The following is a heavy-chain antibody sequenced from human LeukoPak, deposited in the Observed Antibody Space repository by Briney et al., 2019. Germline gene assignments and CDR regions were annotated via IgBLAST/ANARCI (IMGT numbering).Heavy chain of an antibody. CDR3: ATTGVVPATNWFDP. D-gene: IGHD2-2*01. CDR1: GYTFTGYY. CDR2: INPNSGGT. V-gene: IGHV1-2*06. Sequence: ASVKVSCKASGYTFTGYYMHWVRQAPGQGLEWMGRINPNSGGTNYAQKFQGRVTMTRDTSISTAYMELSRLRSDDTAVYYCATTGVVPATNWFDPWGQGTLVTVSS. J-gene: IGHJ5*02.